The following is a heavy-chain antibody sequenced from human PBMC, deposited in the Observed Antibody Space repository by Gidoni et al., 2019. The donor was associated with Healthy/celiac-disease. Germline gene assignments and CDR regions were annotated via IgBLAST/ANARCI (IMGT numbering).Heavy chain of an antibody. J-gene: IGHJ6*02. D-gene: IGHD6-19*01. CDR3: ATGSIAVAGTAGYYYYGMDV. CDR1: GCSVSSNY. V-gene: IGHV3-53*01. CDR2: IYSGGST. Sequence: EVQLVESGGGLIQTGGCLTLSRTASGCSVSSNYMSWVRQAPGQGLEWVAVIYSGGSTYYADSVKGRFTISRNNSKNTLYLQMNSLRAEDTAVYYFATGSIAVAGTAGYYYYGMDVWGQGTTVTVSS.